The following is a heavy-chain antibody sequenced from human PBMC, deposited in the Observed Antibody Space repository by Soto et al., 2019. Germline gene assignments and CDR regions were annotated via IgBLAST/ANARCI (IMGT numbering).Heavy chain of an antibody. D-gene: IGHD2-15*01. CDR2: IVVGSGNT. J-gene: IGHJ3*02. V-gene: IGHV1-58*01. CDR1: GFTFSRSA. Sequence: GASVKVSCKTSGFTFSRSAVQWVRQARGQRLEWMGWIVVGSGNTKYAQKFQERVTITRDMSTSTAHMELSSLISEDTAVYYCAAELYSGGSCCSFDIWGQGTMVTVSS. CDR3: AAELYSGGSCCSFDI.